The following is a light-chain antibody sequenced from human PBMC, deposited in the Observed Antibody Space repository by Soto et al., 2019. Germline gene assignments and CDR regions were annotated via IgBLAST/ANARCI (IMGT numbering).Light chain of an antibody. CDR2: DTS. CDR1: TGAVTSGHY. CDR3: LLAYSGAAV. J-gene: IGLJ7*01. V-gene: IGLV7-46*01. Sequence: QAVVTQEPSLTVSPGGTVTLTCGSSTGAVTSGHYPYWFQQKPGQAPRTLICDTSNKHSWTPARFSGSLLGGKAALTLSGAQPEDEADYYCLLAYSGAAVFGGGTQLTVL.